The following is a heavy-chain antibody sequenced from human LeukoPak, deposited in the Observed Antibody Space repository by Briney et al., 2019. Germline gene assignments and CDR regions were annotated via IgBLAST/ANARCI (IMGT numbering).Heavy chain of an antibody. CDR1: GGSVSSGSYY. V-gene: IGHV4-61*01. J-gene: IGHJ4*02. D-gene: IGHD4-17*01. Sequence: SETLSLTCTVSGGSVSSGSYYWSWIRQPPGKGLEWIGYIYYSGSTNYNPSLKSRVTISVDTSKNQFSLKLSSVTAADTAVYYCARDGDYGGPYYFDYWGQGTLVTVSS. CDR3: ARDGDYGGPYYFDY. CDR2: IYYSGST.